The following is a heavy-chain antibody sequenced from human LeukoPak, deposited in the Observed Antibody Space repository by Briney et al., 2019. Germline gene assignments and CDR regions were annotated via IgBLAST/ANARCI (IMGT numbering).Heavy chain of an antibody. CDR2: ISSGGSTT. CDR1: GFTFSDYY. Sequence: GGSLRLSCAVSGFTFSDYYMSWIRQAPGKGLEWVSYISSGGSTTSHADSVKGRFTISRDNAENSLYLQMNSLRAEDTAVYYCARGAAAGRCFDYWGQGTLVTVSS. J-gene: IGHJ4*02. D-gene: IGHD6-13*01. CDR3: ARGAAAGRCFDY. V-gene: IGHV3-11*01.